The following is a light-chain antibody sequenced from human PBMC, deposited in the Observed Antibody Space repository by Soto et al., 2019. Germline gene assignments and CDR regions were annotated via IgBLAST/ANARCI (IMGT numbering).Light chain of an antibody. J-gene: IGKJ1*01. Sequence: IVLTQSPGTLSLSTGERATLSCRASQSVSSSYLAWYQQKPCQAPRLLIYGASSRATGIPDRFSGSGSGTDFSLTIRRMAPDDFAVDYCQKYGNFWTFGQGTKVDIK. V-gene: IGKV3-20*01. CDR2: GAS. CDR1: QSVSSSY. CDR3: QKYGNFWT.